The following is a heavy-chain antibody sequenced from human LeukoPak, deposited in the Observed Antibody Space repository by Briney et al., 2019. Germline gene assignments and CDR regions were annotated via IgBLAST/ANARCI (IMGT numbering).Heavy chain of an antibody. CDR2: IYTSGST. J-gene: IGHJ6*03. D-gene: IGHD3-10*01. V-gene: IGHV4-4*07. CDR3: ARDLLDYYGSGSYFHYYYYMDV. Sequence: SETLSLTCTVSGGSISSYYWSWIRQPAGKGLEWIGRIYTSGSTNYTPSLKSRVTMSVDTSTNQCSLKLSSVTAADTAVYYCARDLLDYYGSGSYFHYYYYMDVWGKGTTVTISS. CDR1: GGSISSYY.